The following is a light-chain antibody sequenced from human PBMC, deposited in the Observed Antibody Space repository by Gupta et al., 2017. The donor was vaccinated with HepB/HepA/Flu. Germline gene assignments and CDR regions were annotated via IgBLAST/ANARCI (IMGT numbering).Light chain of an antibody. CDR1: NSNIGKNY. Sequence: QSMLTQPPSASGTPGQGVTISCSGSNSNIGKNYVSWYQQIPGTAPKLLIYRDNQRPSGVPDRFSGSKSGTSASLAIRGRRSDDEADYYCATWDDSLSGQKIFGGGTKLTVL. CDR3: ATWDDSLSGQKI. CDR2: RDN. J-gene: IGLJ2*01. V-gene: IGLV1-47*01.